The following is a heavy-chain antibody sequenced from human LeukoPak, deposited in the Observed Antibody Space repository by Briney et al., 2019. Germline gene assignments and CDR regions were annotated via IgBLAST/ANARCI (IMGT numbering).Heavy chain of an antibody. CDR3: ARQTGYSSGWYSY. CDR2: IIPILGIA. J-gene: IGHJ4*02. V-gene: IGHV1-69*02. Sequence: ASVKVSCKASGYTFTGYYMHWVRQATGQGLEWMGRIIPILGIANYAQKFQGRVTITADKSTSTAYMELSSLRSEDTAVYYCARQTGYSSGWYSYWGQGTLVTVSS. CDR1: GYTFTGYY. D-gene: IGHD6-19*01.